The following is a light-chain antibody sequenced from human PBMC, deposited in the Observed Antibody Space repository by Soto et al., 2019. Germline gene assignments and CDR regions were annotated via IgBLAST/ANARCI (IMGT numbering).Light chain of an antibody. V-gene: IGKV1-13*02. CDR3: QQYYSYPLT. J-gene: IGKJ4*01. CDR2: AAS. Sequence: AIQLTQSPSSLSASVGDRVTITFRASHGIRSALGWYQQKPGKVPKLLIYAASTLQSGVPSRFSGSGSGTDFTLTISCLQSEDFATYYCQQYYSYPLTFGGGTKVDIK. CDR1: HGIRSA.